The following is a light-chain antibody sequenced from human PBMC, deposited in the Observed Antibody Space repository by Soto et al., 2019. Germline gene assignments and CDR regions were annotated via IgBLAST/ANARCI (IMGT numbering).Light chain of an antibody. J-gene: IGKJ3*01. CDR3: MQALQTPFT. CDR1: QSLVHSNGYNY. V-gene: IGKV2-28*01. Sequence: DIVMTQSPLSLPVIFGEPTSISCRSSQSLVHSNGYNYLDWYLQKPGQSPQLLIYLGSNRASGVPDRFSGSGSGTDFTLKISRVEAEDVGVYYCMQALQTPFTFGPGTKVDI. CDR2: LGS.